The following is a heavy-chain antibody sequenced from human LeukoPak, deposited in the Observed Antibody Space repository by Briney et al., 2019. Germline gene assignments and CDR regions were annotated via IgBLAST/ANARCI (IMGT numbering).Heavy chain of an antibody. CDR1: GFTFSSYS. V-gene: IGHV3-48*02. D-gene: IGHD3-3*01. CDR3: ATTSLDFWSGYCFDY. Sequence: PGGSLRLSCAASGFTFSSYSMNWVRQAPGKGLEWVSYISSSSSTIYYADSVKGRFTISRDNAKNSLYLQMNSLRDEDTAVYYCATTSLDFWSGYCFDYWGQGTLVTVSS. CDR2: ISSSSSTI. J-gene: IGHJ4*02.